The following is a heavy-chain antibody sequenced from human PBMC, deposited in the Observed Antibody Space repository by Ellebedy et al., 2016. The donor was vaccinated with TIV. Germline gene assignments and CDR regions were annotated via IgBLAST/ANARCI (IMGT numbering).Heavy chain of an antibody. CDR2: ISYDGSNK. J-gene: IGHJ4*02. D-gene: IGHD2-2*01. Sequence: GESLKISXAASGFTFSSYAMHWVRQAPGKGLEWVAVISYDGSNKYYADSVKGRFTISRDNSKNTLYLQMNSLRAEDTAVYYCAREWPAGLDYWGQGTLVTVSS. CDR1: GFTFSSYA. V-gene: IGHV3-30-3*01. CDR3: AREWPAGLDY.